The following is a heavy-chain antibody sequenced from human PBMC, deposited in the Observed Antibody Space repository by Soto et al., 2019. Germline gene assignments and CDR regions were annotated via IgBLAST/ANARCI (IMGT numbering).Heavy chain of an antibody. CDR3: ARTYYYDSSGFFEYYFDY. D-gene: IGHD3-22*01. J-gene: IGHJ4*02. Sequence: SETLSLTCSVSGGSISSGDYYWSWIRQPPGKGLEWIGYIYYSGSTYYKPSLKSRVTISVDTSKNQFSLKLSSVTAADTAVYYCARTYYYDSSGFFEYYFDYWGQGTLVTVSS. CDR1: GGSISSGDYY. CDR2: IYYSGST. V-gene: IGHV4-30-4*01.